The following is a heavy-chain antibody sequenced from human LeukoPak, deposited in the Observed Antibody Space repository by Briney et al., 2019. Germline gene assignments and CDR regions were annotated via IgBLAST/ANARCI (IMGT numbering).Heavy chain of an antibody. V-gene: IGHV4-59*12. CDR2: IYYSGST. J-gene: IGHJ4*02. CDR1: GGSISPYY. Sequence: PSETLSLTCTVSGGSISPYYWSWIRQPPGKGLEWIGSIYYSGSTYYNPSLKSRVTISVDTSKNQFSLKLSSVTAADTAVYYCARDLAYGERVPGYWGQGTLVTVSS. D-gene: IGHD3-10*01. CDR3: ARDLAYGERVPGY.